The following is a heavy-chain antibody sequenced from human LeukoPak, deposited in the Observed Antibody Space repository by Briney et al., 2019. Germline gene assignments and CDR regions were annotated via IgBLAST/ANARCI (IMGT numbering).Heavy chain of an antibody. D-gene: IGHD2-2*01. V-gene: IGHV3-21*01. Sequence: PGGSLRLSCAASGFTFGSYSMNWVRQAPGKGLEWVSSISSSSSYIYYADSVKGRFTISRDNAKNSLYLQMNSLRAEDTAVYYCARGRVLRCSSTSCSSFDYWGQGTLVTVSS. CDR1: GFTFGSYS. CDR2: ISSSSSYI. J-gene: IGHJ4*02. CDR3: ARGRVLRCSSTSCSSFDY.